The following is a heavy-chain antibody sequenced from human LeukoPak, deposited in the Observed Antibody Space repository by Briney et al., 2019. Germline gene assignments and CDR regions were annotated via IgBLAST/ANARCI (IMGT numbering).Heavy chain of an antibody. CDR1: GFTFSSYW. Sequence: GGSLRLSCAASGFTFSSYWMSWVRQAPGKGLEWVANIKQDGSEKYYVDSVKGRFTISRDNSKNTLYLQMNSLRAEDTAVYYCAKRIHIRYYDSPYWGQGTLVTVSS. J-gene: IGHJ4*02. CDR2: IKQDGSEK. V-gene: IGHV3-7*03. D-gene: IGHD3-3*01. CDR3: AKRIHIRYYDSPY.